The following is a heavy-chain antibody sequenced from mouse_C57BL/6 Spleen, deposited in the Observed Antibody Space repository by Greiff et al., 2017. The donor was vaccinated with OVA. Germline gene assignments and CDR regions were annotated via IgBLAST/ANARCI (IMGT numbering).Heavy chain of an antibody. CDR2: IHPNSGST. Sequence: QVQLQQPGAELVKPGASVKLSCKASGYTFTSYWMHWVKQRPGQGLEWIGMIHPNSGSTNYNEKFKSKATLTVGKSSSTAYMQLSSLTSEDSAVYYCARYDGYYDWYDDVGGTGTAVTVSS. J-gene: IGHJ1*03. CDR3: ARYDGYYDWYDDV. D-gene: IGHD2-3*01. CDR1: GYTFTSYW. V-gene: IGHV1-64*01.